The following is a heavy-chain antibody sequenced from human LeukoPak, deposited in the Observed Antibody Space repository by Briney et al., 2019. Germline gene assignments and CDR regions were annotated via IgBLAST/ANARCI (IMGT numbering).Heavy chain of an antibody. D-gene: IGHD6-6*01. CDR3: ARSSTERDFDY. CDR2: ISYDGSNK. CDR1: GCTFSSYA. J-gene: IGHJ4*02. V-gene: IGHV3-30*04. Sequence: GGSLRLSCAASGCTFSSYAMHWVRQAPGKGLEWVAVISYDGSNKYYADSVKGRFTISRDNSKNTLYLQMNSLRAEDTAVYYCARSSTERDFDYWGQGTLVTVSS.